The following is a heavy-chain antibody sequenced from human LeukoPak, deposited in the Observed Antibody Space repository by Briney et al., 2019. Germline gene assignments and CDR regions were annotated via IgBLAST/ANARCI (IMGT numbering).Heavy chain of an antibody. V-gene: IGHV3-21*01. Sequence: GGSLRLSCAASGFTFSSYSMNWVRQAPGKGLEWVSSISSSSSYIYYADSVKGRFTISRDNAKNSLYLQMISLRAEDTAVYYCARYCSSTSCYWGGIDYWGQGTLVTVSS. CDR3: ARYCSSTSCYWGGIDY. D-gene: IGHD2-2*01. CDR1: GFTFSSYS. J-gene: IGHJ4*02. CDR2: ISSSSSYI.